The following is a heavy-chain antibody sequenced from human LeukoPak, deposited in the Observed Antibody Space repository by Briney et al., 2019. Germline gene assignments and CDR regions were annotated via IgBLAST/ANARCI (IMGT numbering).Heavy chain of an antibody. V-gene: IGHV3-21*01. CDR2: ISSSSNYI. CDR3: ARDWAGGPHDY. J-gene: IGHJ4*02. D-gene: IGHD3-10*01. CDR1: GFTFSTYT. Sequence: RTGGSLRLSCAASGFTFSTYTMNWVRQAPGKGLEWISSISSSSNYIYYADSVRGRFTMSRDNAKKSMYLQMNSLRVEDTAVYYCARDWAGGPHDYWGQGTLVTVSS.